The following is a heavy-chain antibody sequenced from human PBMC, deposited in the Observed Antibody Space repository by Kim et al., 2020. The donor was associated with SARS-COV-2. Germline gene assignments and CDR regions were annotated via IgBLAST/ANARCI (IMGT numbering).Heavy chain of an antibody. CDR2: IWYDGSNK. V-gene: IGHV3-33*01. J-gene: IGHJ6*02. D-gene: IGHD4-4*01. CDR3: ARYSNYPDYYYGMDV. Sequence: GGSLRLSCAASGFTFSSYGMHWVRQAPGKGLEWVAVIWYDGSNKYYADSVKGRFTISRDNSKNTLYLQMNSLRAEDTAVYYCARYSNYPDYYYGMDVWGQGTTVTVSS. CDR1: GFTFSSYG.